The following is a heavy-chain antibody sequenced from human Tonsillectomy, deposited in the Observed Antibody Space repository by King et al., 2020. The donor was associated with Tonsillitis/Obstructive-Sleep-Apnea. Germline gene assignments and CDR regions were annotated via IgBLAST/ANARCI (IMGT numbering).Heavy chain of an antibody. Sequence: VQLVESGGGLVQPGGSLRLSCAASGFSFSSYAMAWVRQATGKGLEWVSAISGSGGRTFYTDSVKGRFTISRDTSKNTLYLQMNSLRAEDTAVYYCSKDPPRGGVTGGRAFDIWGQGTMVTVSS. CDR2: ISGSGGRT. CDR1: GFSFSSYA. V-gene: IGHV3-23*04. CDR3: SKDPPRGGVTGGRAFDI. D-gene: IGHD3-16*01. J-gene: IGHJ3*02.